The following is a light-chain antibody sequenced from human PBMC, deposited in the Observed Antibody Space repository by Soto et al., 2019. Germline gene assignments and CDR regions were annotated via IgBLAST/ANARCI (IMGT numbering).Light chain of an antibody. CDR2: WAS. CDR1: QTVLYNSDNKNY. V-gene: IGKV4-1*01. J-gene: IGKJ1*01. Sequence: DIVMTQSPDSLAVSLGERATINCKPSQTVLYNSDNKNYLAWYQQRPGQPPKLLISWASTRESGVPDRFSGSGSWTDFTLTISSLPAEDVAVYYCHQYLTSPRTFGQGTKVDIK. CDR3: HQYLTSPRT.